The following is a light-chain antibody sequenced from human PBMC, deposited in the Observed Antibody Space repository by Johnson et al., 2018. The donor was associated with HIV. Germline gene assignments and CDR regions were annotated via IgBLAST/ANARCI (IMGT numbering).Light chain of an antibody. CDR3: GTWDSNLSALNYV. J-gene: IGLJ1*01. CDR1: SSNIGNNY. V-gene: IGLV1-51*01. CDR2: DNN. Sequence: QSVLTQPPSVSAAPGQKVTISCSGSSSNIGNNYVSWYQQLPGTAPKLLIYDNNKRPSGIPDRFSGSKSGTSATLGITGLPTGAEADYYCGTWDSNLSALNYVFGTVTKVSVL.